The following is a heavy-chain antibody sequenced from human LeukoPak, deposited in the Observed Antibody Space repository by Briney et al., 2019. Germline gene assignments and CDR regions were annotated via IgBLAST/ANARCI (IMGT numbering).Heavy chain of an antibody. CDR1: GGSISSSSYY. CDR3: ARDCSSGWSGYNWFDP. CDR2: IYYSGST. Sequence: PSETLSLTCTVSGGSISSSSYYWGWIRQPPGKGLEWIGTIYYSGSTNYNPSLRSRVTISVDTSKNQFSLKLSSVTAADTAVYYCARDCSSGWSGYNWFDPWGQGTLVTVSS. V-gene: IGHV4-39*07. J-gene: IGHJ5*02. D-gene: IGHD6-19*01.